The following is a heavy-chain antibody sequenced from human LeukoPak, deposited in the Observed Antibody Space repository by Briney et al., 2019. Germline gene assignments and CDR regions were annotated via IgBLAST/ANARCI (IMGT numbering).Heavy chain of an antibody. CDR1: GFTFSSYA. V-gene: IGHV3-23*01. CDR2: ISGSGGST. D-gene: IGHD4-17*01. J-gene: IGHJ4*02. Sequence: GGSLRLSCAASGFTFSSYAMSWVRQAPGKGLEWVSAISGSGGSTYYADSVKGRFTISRDNSKNTLYLQMNSLRVEDTGIYYCTRVPYGDYWSSDYWGQGTLVTVSS. CDR3: TRVPYGDYWSSDY.